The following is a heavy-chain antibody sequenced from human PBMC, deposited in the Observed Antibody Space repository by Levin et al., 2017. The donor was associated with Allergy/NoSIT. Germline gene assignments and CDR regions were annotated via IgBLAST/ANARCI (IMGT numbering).Heavy chain of an antibody. J-gene: IGHJ5*02. V-gene: IGHV4-34*01. Sequence: PSETLSLTCAVYGGSFSGYYWSWIRQPPGKGLEWIGEINHSGSTNYNPSLKSRVTISVDTSKNQFSLKLSSVTAADTAVYYCARAARITIFGVVRVFDPWGQGTLVTVSS. CDR3: ARAARITIFGVVRVFDP. D-gene: IGHD3-3*01. CDR2: INHSGST. CDR1: GGSFSGYY.